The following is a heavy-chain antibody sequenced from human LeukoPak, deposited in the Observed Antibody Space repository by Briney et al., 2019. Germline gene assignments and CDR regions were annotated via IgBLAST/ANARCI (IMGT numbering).Heavy chain of an antibody. CDR2: IKQDGSKK. Sequence: GGSLRLSCVASGFPFSSYWMTWVRQAPGKGLEWVANIKQDGSKKSYVDSVKGRFTMSRDNSKNTVYLQMDSLRAEDTALYYCARDRGAAAGNWGQGTLVTVSS. J-gene: IGHJ4*02. CDR1: GFPFSSYW. CDR3: ARDRGAAAGN. V-gene: IGHV3-7*03. D-gene: IGHD6-13*01.